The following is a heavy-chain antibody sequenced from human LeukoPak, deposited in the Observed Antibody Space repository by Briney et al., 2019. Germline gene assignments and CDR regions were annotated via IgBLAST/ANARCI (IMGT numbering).Heavy chain of an antibody. CDR1: GGTFSSYA. Sequence: SVKVSCKASGGTFSSYAISWVRQAPGQGLEWMGGIIPIFGTANYAQEFQGRVTITADESTSTAYMELSSLRSEDTAVYYCARGAVAGLTWFDPWGQGTLVTVSS. CDR3: ARGAVAGLTWFDP. J-gene: IGHJ5*02. V-gene: IGHV1-69*01. CDR2: IIPIFGTA. D-gene: IGHD6-19*01.